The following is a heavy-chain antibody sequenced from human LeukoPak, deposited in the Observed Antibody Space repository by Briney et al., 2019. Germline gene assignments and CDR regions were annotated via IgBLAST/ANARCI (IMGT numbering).Heavy chain of an antibody. J-gene: IGHJ4*02. CDR3: ARDSGHRTVEY. Sequence: GGSLRLSCAASRFTFSYYWMAWVRQAPGKGLEWVANIKEDGSEKYYVDSVKGRFTISRDNAKNSLYLQMDSLRAEDTAVYYCARDSGHRTVEYWGQGTLVIVSS. V-gene: IGHV3-7*05. CDR1: RFTFSYYW. CDR2: IKEDGSEK. D-gene: IGHD3-10*01.